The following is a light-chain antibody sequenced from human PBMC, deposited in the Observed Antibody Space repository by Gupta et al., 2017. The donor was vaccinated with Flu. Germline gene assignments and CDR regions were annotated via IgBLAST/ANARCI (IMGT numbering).Light chain of an antibody. CDR1: GGYLASAY. CDR3: QSYDSSLRGV. CDR2: DDN. J-gene: IGLJ3*02. V-gene: IGLV6-57*01. Sequence: NFLLTQPHSVSESLWKTVTISCTRTGGYLASAYVQWYQQRPGTPPTTVIWDDNQRPSGVPDRFSGSIDRSSNSAPLTITGLKAEDEADYYCQSYDSSLRGVLGGGTKLTVL.